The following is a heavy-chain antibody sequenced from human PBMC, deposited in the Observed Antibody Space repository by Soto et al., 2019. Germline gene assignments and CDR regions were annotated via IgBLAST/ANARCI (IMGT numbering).Heavy chain of an antibody. CDR1: GYTFINYY. D-gene: IGHD2-21*02. J-gene: IGHJ4*02. CDR3: ARQLAYCGGDCYTEPIEY. Sequence: QAQLVQSGAEVKKPGASVKVSCKASGYTFINYYIHWVRQAPGQGLEWMGWVNPRSGDTNYAQKFQGRVTMTRDTSISPAYMELSRLRSDDTAVYYCARQLAYCGGDCYTEPIEYWGQGTLVTVSS. CDR2: VNPRSGDT. V-gene: IGHV1-2*02.